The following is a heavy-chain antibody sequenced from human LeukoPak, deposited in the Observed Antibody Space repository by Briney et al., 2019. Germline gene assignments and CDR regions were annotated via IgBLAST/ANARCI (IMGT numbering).Heavy chain of an antibody. J-gene: IGHJ4*02. Sequence: GGSLRLSCAASGFTFSNYGMHWVRQAPGKGLEWVAFIRFDGSNKYYAESVKGRFTISRDNSKNTLSLQMNSLRTEDTAVYYCAKKSGIAAAGGIDSWGQGTLVTVSS. CDR1: GFTFSNYG. V-gene: IGHV3-30*02. CDR2: IRFDGSNK. CDR3: AKKSGIAAAGGIDS. D-gene: IGHD6-13*01.